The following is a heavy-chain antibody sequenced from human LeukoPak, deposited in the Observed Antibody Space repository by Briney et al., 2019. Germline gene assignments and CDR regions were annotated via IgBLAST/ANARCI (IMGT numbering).Heavy chain of an antibody. CDR1: GGTFSSYA. J-gene: IGHJ4*02. CDR3: ARGLYGSGSYSYYFDY. CDR2: MNPNSGNT. V-gene: IGHV1-8*03. Sequence: ASVKVSCKASGGTFSSYAINWVRQATGQGLEWMGWMNPNSGNTGYAQKFQGRVTITRNTSISTAYMELSSLRSEDTAVYYCARGLYGSGSYSYYFDYWGQGTLVTVSS. D-gene: IGHD3-10*01.